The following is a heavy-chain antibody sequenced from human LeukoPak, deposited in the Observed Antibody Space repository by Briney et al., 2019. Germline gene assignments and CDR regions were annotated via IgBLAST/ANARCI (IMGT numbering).Heavy chain of an antibody. D-gene: IGHD6-19*01. Sequence: SETLSLTCTVSGGSISSYYWSWIRQPPGKGLEWIGYIYYSGSTNYNPSLKSRVTTSVDTSKNQFSLKLSSVTAADTAVYYCARENGDSSGWTALFDYWGQGTLVTVSS. CDR1: GGSISSYY. CDR3: ARENGDSSGWTALFDY. V-gene: IGHV4-59*12. CDR2: IYYSGST. J-gene: IGHJ4*02.